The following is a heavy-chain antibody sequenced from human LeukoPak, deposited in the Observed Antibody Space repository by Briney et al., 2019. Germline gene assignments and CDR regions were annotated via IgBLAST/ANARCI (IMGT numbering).Heavy chain of an antibody. Sequence: SGGSLTLPCADSGLNHGTSDMHYPLHAPSQPLDWVSNVSFDASNDKYTASVRCRFTISRDNSKQMLYLQMISLSREDPAVYYCVRGVGYTLLSWGQGTLVTVSS. V-gene: IGHV3-30*10. CDR3: VRGVGYTLLS. J-gene: IGHJ5*02. D-gene: IGHD1-1*01. CDR2: VSFDASND. CDR1: GLNHGTSD.